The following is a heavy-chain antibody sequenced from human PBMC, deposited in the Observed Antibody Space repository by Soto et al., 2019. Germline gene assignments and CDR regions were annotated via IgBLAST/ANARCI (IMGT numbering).Heavy chain of an antibody. CDR1: GGSISSYY. V-gene: IGHV4-59*01. D-gene: IGHD4-17*01. CDR3: ARDLSSIGEYGWYFDL. J-gene: IGHJ2*01. Sequence: SETLSLTCTVSGGSISSYYWSWIRQPPGKGLEWIGYIYYSGSTNYDPSLKSRVTISVDTSKNQFSLKLTSVTAADTAVYYCARDLSSIGEYGWYFDLWGRGTLVTVSS. CDR2: IYYSGST.